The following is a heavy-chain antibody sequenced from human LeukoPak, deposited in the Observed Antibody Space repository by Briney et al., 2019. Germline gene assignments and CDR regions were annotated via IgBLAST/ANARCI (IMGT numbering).Heavy chain of an antibody. Sequence: SVKVSCKASGGTFSSYAISWVRQAPGQGLEWMGGIIPIFGTANYAQKFQGRVTITADKSTSTAYMELRSLRSDDTAVYYCARSRVKQQLVLLYYYYYMDVWGKGTTVTVSS. J-gene: IGHJ6*03. CDR1: GGTFSSYA. V-gene: IGHV1-69*06. CDR2: IIPIFGTA. D-gene: IGHD6-13*01. CDR3: ARSRVKQQLVLLYYYYYMDV.